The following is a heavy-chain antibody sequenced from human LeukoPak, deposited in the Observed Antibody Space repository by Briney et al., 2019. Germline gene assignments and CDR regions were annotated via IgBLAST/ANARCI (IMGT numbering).Heavy chain of an antibody. CDR1: GDSVPNNIAT. J-gene: IGHJ1*01. CDR2: TYYRSRWGN. V-gene: IGHV6-1*01. Sequence: SQTLSLTCAISGDSVPNNIATWNWVRQSPSRGLEWLGRTYYRSRWGNDYAISVKSRITINPDTSRNQFSLQLNSVTPEDTAVYYCARGPSYFQHWGQGTLVTVSS. CDR3: ARGPSYFQH.